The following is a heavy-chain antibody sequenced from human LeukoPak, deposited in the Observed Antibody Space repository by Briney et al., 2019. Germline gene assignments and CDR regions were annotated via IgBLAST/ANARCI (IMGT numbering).Heavy chain of an antibody. Sequence: GGSLRLSCAASGLTFSSSAMNWVRQAPGKGLEWVSTISSGDRTYYADSVKGRFTISRDSSKNTLYLQMNRLRAEDAAVYYCAKAPVTTCSGAYCYPFDYWGQGTLVTVSS. J-gene: IGHJ4*02. CDR2: ISSGDRT. CDR1: GLTFSSSA. V-gene: IGHV3-23*01. D-gene: IGHD2-21*01. CDR3: AKAPVTTCSGAYCYPFDY.